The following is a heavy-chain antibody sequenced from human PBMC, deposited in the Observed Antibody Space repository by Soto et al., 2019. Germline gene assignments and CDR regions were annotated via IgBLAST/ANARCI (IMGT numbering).Heavy chain of an antibody. CDR3: ARDYSSYGPFDY. CDR2: IRSKANSYAT. V-gene: IGHV3-73*01. D-gene: IGHD5-18*01. Sequence: GGSLRLSCAASGCTFSGSAMHWVRQASGKGLEWVGRIRSKANSYATAYAASVKGRFTISRDDSKNTAYLQMNSLKTEDTAVYYCARDYSSYGPFDYWGQGTLVTV. J-gene: IGHJ4*02. CDR1: GCTFSGSA.